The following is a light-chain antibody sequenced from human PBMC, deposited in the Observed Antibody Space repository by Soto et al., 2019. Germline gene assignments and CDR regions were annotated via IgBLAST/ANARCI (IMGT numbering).Light chain of an antibody. CDR1: QDINNY. CDR2: DAS. V-gene: IGKV1-33*01. J-gene: IGKJ5*01. Sequence: IKMTQSPSSLSASVGDRVTITCQASQDINNYLNWYQQKPGQAPKLLIYDASGLEVGVPSRFSGSGSGTHFTLTISGLQPEEIATYYCQQFGDLTFIFGQGTRLEIK. CDR3: QQFGDLTFI.